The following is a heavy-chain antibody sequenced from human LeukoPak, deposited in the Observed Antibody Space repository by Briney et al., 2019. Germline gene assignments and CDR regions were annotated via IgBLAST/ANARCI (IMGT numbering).Heavy chain of an antibody. Sequence: GGSLRLSCAASGFTFSSYAMSWVRQAPGKELEWVSAISGSGGSTYYADSVKGRFTISRDNSKNTLYLQMNSLRAEDTAVYYCAKGVEMATIPIDYWGQGTLVTVSS. CDR2: ISGSGGST. CDR3: AKGVEMATIPIDY. V-gene: IGHV3-23*01. J-gene: IGHJ4*02. CDR1: GFTFSSYA. D-gene: IGHD5-24*01.